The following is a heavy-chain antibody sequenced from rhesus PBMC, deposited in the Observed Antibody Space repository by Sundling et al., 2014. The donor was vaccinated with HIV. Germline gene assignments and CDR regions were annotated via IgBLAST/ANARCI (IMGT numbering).Heavy chain of an antibody. J-gene: IGHJ6*01. CDR1: GGSISSNY. CDR3: ARKPPHGPYGFDS. D-gene: IGHD3-9*01. CDR2: IHGRDSNT. V-gene: IGHV4-169*01. Sequence: QLQLQESGPGLVKPSETLSVTCAVSGGSISSNYWSWIRQAPGKGLEWIGYIHGRDSNTDYNPSLKSRVTLSVDTSKSQLSLKLTSVTAADTAVYYCARKPPHGPYGFDSWGQGSSSPSPQ.